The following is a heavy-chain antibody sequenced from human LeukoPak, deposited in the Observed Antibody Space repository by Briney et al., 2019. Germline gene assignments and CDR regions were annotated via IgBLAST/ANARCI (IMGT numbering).Heavy chain of an antibody. V-gene: IGHV4-39*07. CDR1: GGSISSSSYY. D-gene: IGHD6-13*01. CDR3: ARVSSSWPHYYFDY. Sequence: SETLSLTCTVSGGSISSSSYYWAWLRQPPARGLEWIGNIYFSGNTHYNPSLQSRVTMSVDTSKNQFSLKLNSVTAADTAVYYCARVSSSWPHYYFDYWGQGTRVTASS. J-gene: IGHJ4*02. CDR2: IYFSGNT.